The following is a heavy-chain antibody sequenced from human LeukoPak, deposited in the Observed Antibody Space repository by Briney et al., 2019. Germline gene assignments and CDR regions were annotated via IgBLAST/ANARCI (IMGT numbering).Heavy chain of an antibody. CDR2: ISSSSSYI. Sequence: LGESLKISCAASGFTFSSYSMNWVRQAPGKGLEWVSSISSSSSYIYYADSVKGRFTISRDNAKNSLYLQMNSLRAEDTAVYYCAREIPIAVAGNYDEGYPDYWGQGTLVTVSS. CDR1: GFTFSSYS. D-gene: IGHD6-19*01. V-gene: IGHV3-21*01. CDR3: AREIPIAVAGNYDEGYPDY. J-gene: IGHJ4*02.